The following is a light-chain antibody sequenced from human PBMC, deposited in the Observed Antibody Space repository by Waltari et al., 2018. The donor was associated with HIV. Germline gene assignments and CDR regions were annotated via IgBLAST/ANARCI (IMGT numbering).Light chain of an antibody. CDR1: SFDIYVYNF. CDR3: VSYKSSSSPV. Sequence: QSALTQPASVSGSPGQSITLSCTGASFDIYVYNFVSWFQHHPGKAPKVIIYEVSNRPSGVSNRFSGSKSGNTASLTISGLQPEDEAEYFCVSYKSSSSPVFGGGTKLTV. CDR2: EVS. J-gene: IGLJ3*02. V-gene: IGLV2-14*01.